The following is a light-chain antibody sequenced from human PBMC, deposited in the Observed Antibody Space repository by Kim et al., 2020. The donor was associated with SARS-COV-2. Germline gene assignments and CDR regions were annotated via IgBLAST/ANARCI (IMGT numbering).Light chain of an antibody. CDR1: QSVSSSN. V-gene: IGKV3-20*01. CDR3: QQYDTSLYT. CDR2: GAS. Sequence: LPPGERSTLDVRASQSVSSSNLALYQQKAGQAPSLLIDGASSRATGVPDRVSGSGSGTDFSLTISRLEPEDFGVYYCQQYDTSLYTFGQGTKREI. J-gene: IGKJ2*01.